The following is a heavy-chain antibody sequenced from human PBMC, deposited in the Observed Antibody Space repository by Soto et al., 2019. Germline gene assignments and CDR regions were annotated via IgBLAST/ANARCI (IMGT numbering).Heavy chain of an antibody. CDR3: AREKTSYGMDV. J-gene: IGHJ6*02. V-gene: IGHV1-8*02. Sequence: QVQLVQSGAEVKKLGASVKVSCKASGYTFTSYDINWVRQANGQGLEWMGWMNPNSGNTGYAQKFQGRVTMTRNTSISTAYMELGSLRSEDTALYYCAREKTSYGMDVWGQGTTVTVSS. CDR2: MNPNSGNT. CDR1: GYTFTSYD.